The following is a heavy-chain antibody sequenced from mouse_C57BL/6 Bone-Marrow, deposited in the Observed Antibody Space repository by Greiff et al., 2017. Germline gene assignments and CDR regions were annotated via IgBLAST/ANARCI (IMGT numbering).Heavy chain of an antibody. CDR2: ISSGSSTI. Sequence: VQVVESGGGLVKPGGSLTLSCAASGFTFSDSGMHWVRQAPEKGLEWVAYISSGSSTIYYADTVKGRFTISRDNAKNTLFLQMTSLRSEDTAMYYCARWLLRWYFDVWGTGTTVTVSS. V-gene: IGHV5-17*01. J-gene: IGHJ1*03. CDR3: ARWLLRWYFDV. D-gene: IGHD2-3*01. CDR1: GFTFSDSG.